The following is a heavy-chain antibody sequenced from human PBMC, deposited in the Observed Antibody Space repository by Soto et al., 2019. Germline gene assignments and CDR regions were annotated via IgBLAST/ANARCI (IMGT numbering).Heavy chain of an antibody. CDR1: GFTFITYS. CDR3: AREGSTVYAAFDI. CDR2: ISSSSTYI. V-gene: IGHV3-21*01. D-gene: IGHD4-17*01. J-gene: IGHJ3*02. Sequence: GGSLRLSCAASGFTFITYSMSWVRQAPGKGLEWVSSISSSSTYIYYADSVKGRFIISRDNAKNSLYLQMNILRAEDTAVYYCAREGSTVYAAFDIWGQGTMVTVSS.